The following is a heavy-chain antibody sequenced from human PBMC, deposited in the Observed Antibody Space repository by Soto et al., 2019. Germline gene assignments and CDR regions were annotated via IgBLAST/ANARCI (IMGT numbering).Heavy chain of an antibody. CDR2: MNPNSGNT. D-gene: IGHD2-21*01. V-gene: IGHV1-8*01. CDR3: TRGSFCGAACYRLKYPFDC. CDR1: EYTFTSYD. J-gene: IGHJ4*02. Sequence: ASVKVSCKASEYTFTSYDINWVRQATGQGLEWMGWMNPNSGNTGYAQKFQGRVTMTRDTSITTAYMELNSLTSDDTAIYYCTRGSFCGAACYRLKYPFDCWGQGSRVTVSS.